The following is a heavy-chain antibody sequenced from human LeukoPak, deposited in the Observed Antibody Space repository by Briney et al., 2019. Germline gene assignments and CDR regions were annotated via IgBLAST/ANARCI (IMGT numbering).Heavy chain of an antibody. J-gene: IGHJ5*02. Sequence: ASVKVSCKASGYTFTSYDISWVRQAPGQGLEWMGWISAYNGNTNYAQKLQGRVTMTTDTSTSTAYMELRSLRSDDTAVYYCASVTYSSGWYAPGFDPRGQGTLVTVSS. CDR2: ISAYNGNT. CDR3: ASVTYSSGWYAPGFDP. V-gene: IGHV1-18*01. D-gene: IGHD6-19*01. CDR1: GYTFTSYD.